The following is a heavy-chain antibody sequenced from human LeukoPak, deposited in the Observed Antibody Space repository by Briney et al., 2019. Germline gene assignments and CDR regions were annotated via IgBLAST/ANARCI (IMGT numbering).Heavy chain of an antibody. V-gene: IGHV3-7*01. Sequence: GGSLRLSCAASGFTFSSFWMTWVRQAPGKGLEWVANINQDGSEKYYVDSVKGRFTISRDNAKNSVYLQMNSLRAEDAAVYYCARDGGVSGYDLLDYWGQGTLVTVSS. CDR1: GFTFSSFW. D-gene: IGHD5-12*01. J-gene: IGHJ4*02. CDR2: INQDGSEK. CDR3: ARDGGVSGYDLLDY.